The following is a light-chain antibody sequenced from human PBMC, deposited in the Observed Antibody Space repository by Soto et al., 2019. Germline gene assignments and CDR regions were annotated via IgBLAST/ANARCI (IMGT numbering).Light chain of an antibody. CDR3: QQYNSYSWT. V-gene: IGKV1D-16*01. CDR1: QGIDRW. Sequence: DIQITQSPSSLSGSVGDRVTITGRASQGIDRWLAWYQQKPGKAPKVLIYAASSLRSGVPSRFSGSGSGTDFTLTISSLQPDDFATYYCQQYNSYSWTFGQGTKVDIK. CDR2: AAS. J-gene: IGKJ1*01.